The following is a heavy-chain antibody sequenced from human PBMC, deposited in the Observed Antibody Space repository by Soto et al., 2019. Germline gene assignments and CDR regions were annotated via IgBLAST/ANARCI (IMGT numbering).Heavy chain of an antibody. CDR3: ARGAMANFDY. D-gene: IGHD5-18*01. J-gene: IGHJ4*02. V-gene: IGHV1-69*13. Sequence: GASVKVSCKASGGTFGSHGIAWVRQAPGQGLEWMGGFIAMLGTPTYAKKVQGRATITADESLTSSYLELRSLRSEDTGVYFCARGAMANFDYWGQGTPVTVSS. CDR1: GGTFGSHG. CDR2: FIAMLGTP.